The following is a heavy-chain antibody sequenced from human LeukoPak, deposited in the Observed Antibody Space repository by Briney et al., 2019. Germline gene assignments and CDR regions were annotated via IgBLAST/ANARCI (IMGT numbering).Heavy chain of an antibody. J-gene: IGHJ4*02. CDR3: ARDLTFRRLGPIDY. Sequence: SETLSLTCTVCGGSISSSSYYWGWIRQPPGKGLEWIGSIYYSGSTYYNPSLKSRVTISVDTSKYQFSLKLSSVTAADTAVYYCARDLTFRRLGPIDYWGQGTLVTVS. V-gene: IGHV4-39*07. CDR1: GGSISSSSYY. CDR2: IYYSGST. D-gene: IGHD1-14*01.